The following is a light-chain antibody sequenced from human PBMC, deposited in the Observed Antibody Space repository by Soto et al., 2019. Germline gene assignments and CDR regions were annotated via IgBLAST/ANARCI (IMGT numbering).Light chain of an antibody. Sequence: DIKLTQSPSLLSASVGDRVTITFRASHDISTYLAWYQQKPGKAPKLMIYEASTLQSGVPSRFSGSGSGTEFTLTISGLLPEDFATYHCQQLNTLPFTFGQGTRLEI. CDR2: EAS. CDR3: QQLNTLPFT. CDR1: HDISTY. J-gene: IGKJ5*01. V-gene: IGKV1-9*01.